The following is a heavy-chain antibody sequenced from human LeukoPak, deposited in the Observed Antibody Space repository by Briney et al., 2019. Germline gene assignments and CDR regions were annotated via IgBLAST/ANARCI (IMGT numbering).Heavy chain of an antibody. J-gene: IGHJ4*02. Sequence: SETLSLTCTVSGGSVSSGSYYWSWIRQPPGKGLEWIGYIYYSGSTNYNPSLKSRVTISVDTSKNHFSLKLSSVTAADTAVYYCTRNYDSSGYTTFGYWGRGTLVTVSS. V-gene: IGHV4-61*03. D-gene: IGHD3-22*01. CDR3: TRNYDSSGYTTFGY. CDR2: IYYSGST. CDR1: GGSVSSGSYY.